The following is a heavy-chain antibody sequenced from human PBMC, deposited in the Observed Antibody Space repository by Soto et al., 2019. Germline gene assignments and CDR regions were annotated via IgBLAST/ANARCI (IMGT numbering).Heavy chain of an antibody. Sequence: QVQLVQSGAEVKKPGASVKVSCKASGYTFTSYGISWVRQAPGQGLEWMGWISAYNGNTNYAQKLQGRVTMTTDTFTSTAYMELRSLRSDDTAVYYCARDQPIQGAAINYGMDVWGQGTTVTVSS. CDR3: ARDQPIQGAAINYGMDV. V-gene: IGHV1-18*01. CDR2: ISAYNGNT. J-gene: IGHJ6*02. CDR1: GYTFTSYG. D-gene: IGHD6-25*01.